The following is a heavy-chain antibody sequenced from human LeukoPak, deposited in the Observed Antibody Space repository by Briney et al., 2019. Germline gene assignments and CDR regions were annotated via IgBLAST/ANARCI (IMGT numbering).Heavy chain of an antibody. V-gene: IGHV3-23*01. J-gene: IGHJ6*04. Sequence: TGGSLRLSCAASGFTFSSYDMTWVRQAPGRGLEWVSSIRPSGDNTYYGDSVKGRFTISRDNAKNSLYLQMNSLRAEDTAVYYCAELGITMIGGVWGKGTTVTISS. CDR2: IRPSGDNT. CDR3: AELGITMIGGV. D-gene: IGHD3-10*02. CDR1: GFTFSSYD.